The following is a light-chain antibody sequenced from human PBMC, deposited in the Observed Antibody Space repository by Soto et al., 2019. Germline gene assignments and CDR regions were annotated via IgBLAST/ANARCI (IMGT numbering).Light chain of an antibody. CDR2: KAS. CDR3: QQYNSYST. Sequence: DIQMTQSPSTLSASVGDRVTITCRASNIISSWLAWYQRKPGKAPKLLIYKASSLESGVPSRFSGSGAGTEFTLTISSLQPDDFATYYCQQYNSYSTFGQGTKVDIK. CDR1: NIISSW. J-gene: IGKJ1*01. V-gene: IGKV1-5*03.